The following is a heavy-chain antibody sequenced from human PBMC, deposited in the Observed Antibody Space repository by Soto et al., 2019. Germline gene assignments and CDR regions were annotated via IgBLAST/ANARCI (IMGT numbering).Heavy chain of an antibody. V-gene: IGHV3-7*04. D-gene: IGHD3-9*01. Sequence: EVQLVESGGGLVQSGGSLRLSCEASGFSFITYWMNWVRQAPGKGLEWLASIKEDGSEKQYVDSVKGRFTISRDNAKNSLCFQLNSLSEEVTAVYYFVRAISGSFALWCQGTLVIVSS. J-gene: IGHJ4*02. CDR2: IKEDGSEK. CDR3: VRAISGSFAL. CDR1: GFSFITYW.